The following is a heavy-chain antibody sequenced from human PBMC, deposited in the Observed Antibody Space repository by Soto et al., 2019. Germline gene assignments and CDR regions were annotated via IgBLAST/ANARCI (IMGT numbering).Heavy chain of an antibody. V-gene: IGHV1-2*04. Sequence: ASVKVSCKASGYTFTGYYMHWVRQAPGQGLEWMGWINPNSGGTNYAQKFQGWVTMTRDTSISTAYMELSRLRSDDTAVYYCARDRLEYYGLGYGMDVWGQGTTVTVSS. CDR3: ARDRLEYYGLGYGMDV. CDR1: GYTFTGYY. J-gene: IGHJ6*02. CDR2: INPNSGGT. D-gene: IGHD3-3*01.